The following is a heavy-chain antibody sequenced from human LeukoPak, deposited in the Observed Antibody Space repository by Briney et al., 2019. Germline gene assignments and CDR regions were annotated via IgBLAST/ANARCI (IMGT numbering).Heavy chain of an antibody. Sequence: GGPLRLSGTPSGLPFSSYKMHWVRQPTGKGLKWVSAVGTAGDTYYPGSVKGRFTISRENAKNSLYLQMNSLRAGDTAVYYCARRGDSRGYYDAFDIWGQGTMVTVSS. V-gene: IGHV3-13*01. CDR3: ARRGDSRGYYDAFDI. CDR2: VGTAGDT. CDR1: GLPFSSYK. D-gene: IGHD3-22*01. J-gene: IGHJ3*02.